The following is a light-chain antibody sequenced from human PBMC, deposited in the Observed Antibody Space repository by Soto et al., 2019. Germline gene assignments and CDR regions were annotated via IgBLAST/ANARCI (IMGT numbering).Light chain of an antibody. CDR2: NTS. Sequence: DIQLTQSPSTLSASVGDRVTITCRASQSISSWLAWYQQKPGKAPNLLIYNTSTIESGVPSRFSGSGSGTEFTLTISRLQPDDFATYYCQYYNDYCWTFGQGTKVEIK. V-gene: IGKV1-5*03. CDR3: QYYNDYCWT. CDR1: QSISSW. J-gene: IGKJ1*01.